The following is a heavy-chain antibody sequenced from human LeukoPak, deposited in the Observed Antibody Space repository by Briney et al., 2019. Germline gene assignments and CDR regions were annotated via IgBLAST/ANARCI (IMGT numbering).Heavy chain of an antibody. V-gene: IGHV1-2*04. J-gene: IGHJ6*04. D-gene: IGHD2-2*01. CDR3: ARDGPILGYCSSTSCQSGMDV. CDR1: GYTFTGYY. CDR2: INPNSGGT. Sequence: ASVKVSCKASGYTFTGYYMHWVRQAPGQGLEWMGWINPNSGGTNYAQKFQGWVTMTRDTSISTAYMELSRLRSDDTAVYYCARDGPILGYCSSTSCQSGMDVWGKGTTVTVSS.